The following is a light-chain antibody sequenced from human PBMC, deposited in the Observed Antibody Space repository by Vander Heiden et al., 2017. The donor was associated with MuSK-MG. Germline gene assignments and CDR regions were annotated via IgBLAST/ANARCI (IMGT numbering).Light chain of an antibody. Sequence: QSALTQPASVSGSPGQSITISCTGTSSDVYNYNYVSWYQHYPGKAPKLMIYEVNNRPSGVSNRFSGSKSGNTASLTISGRQAEDEADYYCSSYTSSSTYVFGTGTKVTVL. CDR3: SSYTSSSTYV. CDR1: SSDVYNYNY. CDR2: EVN. V-gene: IGLV2-14*01. J-gene: IGLJ1*01.